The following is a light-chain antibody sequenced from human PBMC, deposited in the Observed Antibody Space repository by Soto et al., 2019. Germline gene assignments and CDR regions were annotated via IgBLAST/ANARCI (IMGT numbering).Light chain of an antibody. V-gene: IGKV3-15*01. Sequence: ETVMTQSPSTPSVSPGGRVTLSCRASRSVSSNLAWYQQKPGQAPRLLIYASSIRATGIPARFSGSGSGTAFTLTIASLQSEDFAVYYCQQYNNWPRTFGQGTKVDIK. CDR1: RSVSSN. CDR2: ASS. CDR3: QQYNNWPRT. J-gene: IGKJ1*01.